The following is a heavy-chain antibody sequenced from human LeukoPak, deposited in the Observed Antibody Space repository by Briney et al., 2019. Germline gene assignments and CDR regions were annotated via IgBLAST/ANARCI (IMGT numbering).Heavy chain of an antibody. J-gene: IGHJ5*02. V-gene: IGHV3-23*01. D-gene: IGHD3-3*01. CDR3: AKFIRDYDFWSGSYRAQWFDP. CDR2: ISGSGDDT. Sequence: GGSLRLSCLASGFAFSNYAMSWVRQAPGMGLEWVSTISGSGDDTYYADSVKGRFTISRDNSKVTLYLQMSSLRAEDRAIYFCAKFIRDYDFWSGSYRAQWFDPWGQGTLVTVSS. CDR1: GFAFSNYA.